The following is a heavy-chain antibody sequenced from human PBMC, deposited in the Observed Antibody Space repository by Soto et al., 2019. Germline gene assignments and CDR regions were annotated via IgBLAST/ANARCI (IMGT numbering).Heavy chain of an antibody. CDR1: GGSFSGYY. V-gene: IGHV4-34*01. CDR2: INHSGST. CDR3: ARGRISQWLVRTFDY. D-gene: IGHD6-19*01. Sequence: PSETLSLTCAVYGGSFSGYYWSWIRQPPGKGLEWIGEINHSGSTNYNPSLKSRVTISVDTSKNQFSLKLRSVTAADTAVYYCARGRISQWLVRTFDYWGQGTLVTVSS. J-gene: IGHJ4*02.